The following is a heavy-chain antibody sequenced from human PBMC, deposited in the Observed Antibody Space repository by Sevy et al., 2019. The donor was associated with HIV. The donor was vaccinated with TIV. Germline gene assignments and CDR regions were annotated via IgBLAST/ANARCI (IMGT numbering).Heavy chain of an antibody. Sequence: SETLSLTCTVSGGSISNSDSYWGWIRQPPGKGLGWIGSIYYSGSTYYNPSLRSRVTLSVDTSKNQFSLKVNSVTAAYTALYYCARRRVEDYYGSGTPPLVNGPFDIWGQGTMVTVSS. V-gene: IGHV4-39*01. CDR2: IYYSGST. D-gene: IGHD3-10*01. J-gene: IGHJ3*02. CDR1: GGSISNSDSY. CDR3: ARRRVEDYYGSGTPPLVNGPFDI.